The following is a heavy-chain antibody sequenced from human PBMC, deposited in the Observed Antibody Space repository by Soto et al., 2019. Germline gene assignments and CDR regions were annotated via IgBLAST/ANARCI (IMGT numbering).Heavy chain of an antibody. Sequence: QVQLQESGPGLVKPSETLSLTCTVSGGSISNYYWTWIRQPAGKGLEWIGRIYSSGSTNYNSSLKSPVTMSVDTSKNQFSLKLTSVTAADTAVYYCARQTTYSSSWYDYWGQGTLVTVSS. CDR1: GGSISNYY. D-gene: IGHD6-13*01. CDR2: IYSSGST. CDR3: ARQTTYSSSWYDY. V-gene: IGHV4-4*07. J-gene: IGHJ4*02.